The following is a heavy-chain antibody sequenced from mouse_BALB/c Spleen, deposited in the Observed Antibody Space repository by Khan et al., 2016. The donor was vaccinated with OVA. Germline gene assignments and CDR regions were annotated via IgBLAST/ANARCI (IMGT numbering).Heavy chain of an antibody. CDR1: GYIFTNYV. CDR2: INPYNGGT. Sequence: VQLKESGPELGKPGASVKMSCKPSGYIFTNYVLHWVKQKPGQGLEWIGYINPYNGGTKYNEKFRGKATLASDKSSITAYLELSSLTSEDSAVYYCARGNWQSYYFDYWGLGTTHTLSS. J-gene: IGHJ2*01. D-gene: IGHD4-1*01. V-gene: IGHV1S136*01. CDR3: ARGNWQSYYFDY.